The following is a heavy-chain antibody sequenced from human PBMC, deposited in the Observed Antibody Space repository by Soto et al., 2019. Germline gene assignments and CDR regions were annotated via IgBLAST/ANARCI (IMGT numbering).Heavy chain of an antibody. Sequence: QVQLQESGPGLVKPSETLSLTCTVSGGSINSYYWSWIRQPPGKGLEWIGYIYYSGSTNYNPSLKSQATISVDTSKNQFTLKLSSVTAADTAVYYCARVPWQWLGGYAFDIWGQGTMVTVSS. CDR1: GGSINSYY. V-gene: IGHV4-59*01. CDR2: IYYSGST. CDR3: ARVPWQWLGGYAFDI. D-gene: IGHD6-19*01. J-gene: IGHJ3*02.